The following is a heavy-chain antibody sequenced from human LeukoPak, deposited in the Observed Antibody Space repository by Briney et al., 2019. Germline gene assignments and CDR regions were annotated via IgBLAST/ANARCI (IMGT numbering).Heavy chain of an antibody. CDR3: ARVTQRDSNLYGMDV. V-gene: IGHV1-69*13. CDR2: IIPIFGTA. Sequence: SVTVSCKAPGGTFSSYAISWVRQAPGQGLEWMGGIIPIFGTANYAQKFQGRVTITADESTTTAYMELSSLRSEDTAVYYCARVTQRDSNLYGMDVWGQGTTVTVSS. J-gene: IGHJ6*02. D-gene: IGHD4-11*01. CDR1: GGTFSSYA.